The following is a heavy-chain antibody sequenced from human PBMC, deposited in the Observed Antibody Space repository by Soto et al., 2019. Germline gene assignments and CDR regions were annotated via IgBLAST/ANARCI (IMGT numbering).Heavy chain of an antibody. D-gene: IGHD2-2*01. CDR1: GGSFSGYY. V-gene: IGHV4-34*01. CDR2: INHSGST. J-gene: IGHJ6*03. CDR3: ARGLHCSSTSCYAGGHYYMDV. Sequence: PSETLSLTCAVYGGSFSGYYWSWIRQPPGKGLEWIGEINHSGSTNYNPSLKSRVTISVDTSKNQFSLKLSSVTAADTAVYYCARGLHCSSTSCYAGGHYYMDVWGKGTTVTVSS.